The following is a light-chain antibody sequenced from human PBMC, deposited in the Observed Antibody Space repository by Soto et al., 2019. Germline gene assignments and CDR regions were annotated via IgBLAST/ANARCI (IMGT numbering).Light chain of an antibody. V-gene: IGKV3-20*01. CDR1: QSISSIY. Sequence: EIVLTQSPGTLSLSPGERATLSCRASQSISSIYLAWYQQKPGQAPRLLIYGASSRATGIPDRFSGSGSGTDFTLTISSLEPEDFAVYYCQQYGSSPWTFGQGTKVDI. CDR3: QQYGSSPWT. CDR2: GAS. J-gene: IGKJ1*01.